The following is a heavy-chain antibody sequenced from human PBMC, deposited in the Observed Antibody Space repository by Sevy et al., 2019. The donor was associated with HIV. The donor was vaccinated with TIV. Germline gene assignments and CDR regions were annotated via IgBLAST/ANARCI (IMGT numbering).Heavy chain of an antibody. CDR3: ARGKSGYGYALNY. CDR1: GFTVNSNY. CDR2: IHSDDTT. D-gene: IGHD5-18*01. V-gene: IGHV3-66*01. Sequence: GGSLRLSCAASGFTVNSNYMTWVRQAPGKGLEGVSVIHSDDTTYHADSVKDRFIISRDNFKNTLYVHMSSLRAEDTAVYYCARGKSGYGYALNYWGQGTLVTVSS. J-gene: IGHJ4*02.